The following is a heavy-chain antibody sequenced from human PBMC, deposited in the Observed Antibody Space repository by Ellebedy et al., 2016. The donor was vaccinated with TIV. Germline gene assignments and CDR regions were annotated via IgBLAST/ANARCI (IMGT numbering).Heavy chain of an antibody. V-gene: IGHV4-59*01. CDR1: GGSTSSYY. CDR2: IYNNGGT. Sequence: MPSETLSLTCTVSGGSTSSYYWSWIRQPPGRRLEWIGYIYNNGGTNYYPSLTSRVTISVDRSKNQFSLKLASVLAAETAVSYCARGLRGPLDYWGQGTLVTVSS. CDR3: ARGLRGPLDY. J-gene: IGHJ4*02.